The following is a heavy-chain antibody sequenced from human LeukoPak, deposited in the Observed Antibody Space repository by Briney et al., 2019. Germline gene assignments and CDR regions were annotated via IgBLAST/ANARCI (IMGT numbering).Heavy chain of an antibody. CDR3: ARLSFVVPAAPRAGAFDI. CDR2: IYSGDSDT. J-gene: IGHJ3*02. V-gene: IGHV5-51*01. D-gene: IGHD2-2*01. Sequence: GESLKISCKGSVYSFTSYWIGWVRQMPGKGLEWMGIIYSGDSDTRYSPSFQGQVTISADKSTSTAYLQWSSLKASDTARYYCARLSFVVPAAPRAGAFDIWGQGTMVTVSS. CDR1: VYSFTSYW.